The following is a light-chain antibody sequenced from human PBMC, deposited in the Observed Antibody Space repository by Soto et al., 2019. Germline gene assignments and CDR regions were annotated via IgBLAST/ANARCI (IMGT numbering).Light chain of an antibody. Sequence: DIQMTQSPSTLSASVGDRVTITCRASQSISSGLAWYQQKPGKAPKLLIYKASSLESGVPSRFSGSGSGTEFTLTIRSLQPDDFATYYCQQYNNYLWTFGQGTKVEIK. CDR2: KAS. V-gene: IGKV1-5*03. CDR1: QSISSG. CDR3: QQYNNYLWT. J-gene: IGKJ1*01.